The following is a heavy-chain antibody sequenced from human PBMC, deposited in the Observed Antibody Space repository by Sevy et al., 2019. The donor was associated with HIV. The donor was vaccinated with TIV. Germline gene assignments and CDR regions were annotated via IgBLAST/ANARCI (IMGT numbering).Heavy chain of an antibody. V-gene: IGHV3-21*01. CDR1: GFTFHMYT. J-gene: IGHJ3*02. CDR2: ISSSSRST. CDR3: ARFPPERAFDI. Sequence: GGALRLSCAASGFTFHMYTMNWVRQAPGKGLEWVSSISSSSRSTYYADSVKGRFTISRDNSKNTLYLQMNSLRVEDTAVYYCARFPPERAFDIWGQGTMVTVSS.